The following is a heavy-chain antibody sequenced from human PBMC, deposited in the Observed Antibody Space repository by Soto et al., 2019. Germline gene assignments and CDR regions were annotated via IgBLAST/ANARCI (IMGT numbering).Heavy chain of an antibody. Sequence: PGGSLRLSCAASGFTLRTYAMHWVRQAPGKGLEWVSTLSVNGDTADYADSVKGRFTISRDTSKNTLYLQMNSLRVEDTALYYCARSPPVSIFGVVLHYFDYWGQGTLVTVSS. CDR3: ARSPPVSIFGVVLHYFDY. J-gene: IGHJ4*02. V-gene: IGHV3-23*01. D-gene: IGHD3-3*02. CDR1: GFTLRTYA. CDR2: LSVNGDTA.